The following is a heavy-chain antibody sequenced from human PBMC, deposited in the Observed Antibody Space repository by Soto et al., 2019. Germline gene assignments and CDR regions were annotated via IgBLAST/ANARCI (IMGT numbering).Heavy chain of an antibody. V-gene: IGHV4-59*01. D-gene: IGHD6-19*01. CDR2: IYYSGST. Sequence: PSETLSLTCTVSGGSISSYYWTWIRQPPGKGLEWIGYIYYSGSTNYNPSLKSRVTISIDTSKNQFSLKLYSVTAADTAVYYCARGGPYSSDWNYFDYWGQGTLVTVSS. J-gene: IGHJ4*02. CDR1: GGSISSYY. CDR3: ARGGPYSSDWNYFDY.